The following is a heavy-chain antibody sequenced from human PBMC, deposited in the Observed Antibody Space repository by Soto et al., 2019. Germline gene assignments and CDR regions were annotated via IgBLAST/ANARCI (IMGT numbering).Heavy chain of an antibody. D-gene: IGHD2-8*01. Sequence: TGGSLRLSCAASGFTFSSYAMHWVRQAPGKGLEWVAVISYDGSNKYYADSVKGRFTISRDNSKNTLYLQMNSLRAEDTAVYYCARGKVCTNGVCYEWCYYYYGMDVWGQGTTVTVSS. CDR3: ARGKVCTNGVCYEWCYYYYGMDV. V-gene: IGHV3-30-3*01. J-gene: IGHJ6*02. CDR1: GFTFSSYA. CDR2: ISYDGSNK.